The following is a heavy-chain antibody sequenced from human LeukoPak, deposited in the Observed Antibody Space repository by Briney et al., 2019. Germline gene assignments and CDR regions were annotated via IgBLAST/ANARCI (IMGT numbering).Heavy chain of an antibody. D-gene: IGHD6-13*01. CDR2: IYHSGST. CDR1: GGSISSGGYS. V-gene: IGHV4-30-2*01. CDR3: ARGSKRVTKAAAGYYYYGMDV. J-gene: IGHJ6*02. Sequence: SETLSLTCTVSGGSISSGGYSWSWIRQPPGKGLEWIGEIYHSGSTNYNPSLKSRVTISVDKSKNQFSLRLSSVTAADTAVYYCARGSKRVTKAAAGYYYYGMDVWGQGTTATVSS.